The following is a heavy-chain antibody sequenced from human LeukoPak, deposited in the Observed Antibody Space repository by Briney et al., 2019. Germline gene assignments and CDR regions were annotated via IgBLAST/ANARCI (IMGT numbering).Heavy chain of an antibody. CDR2: TYHSGTT. D-gene: IGHD6-13*01. V-gene: IGHV4-38-2*02. J-gene: IGHJ5*02. Sequence: PSETLSLTCTVSGYSISSGYFWGWIRQPPGKGLEWIGSTYHSGTTYYNPSLKSRVTISVDTSKNQFSLKLTSVTAADTAVYYCARGYSSSWYFNWFDPWGQGTLVTVSS. CDR3: ARGYSSSWYFNWFDP. CDR1: GYSISSGYF.